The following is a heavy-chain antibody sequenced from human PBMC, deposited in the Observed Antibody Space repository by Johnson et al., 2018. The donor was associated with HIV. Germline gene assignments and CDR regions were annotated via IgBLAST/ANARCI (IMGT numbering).Heavy chain of an antibody. D-gene: IGHD3-22*01. CDR2: ISSSGGTL. CDR1: GFTFDDYG. CDR3: ARDSYYDSSGYYSPPHDAFDI. J-gene: IGHJ3*02. Sequence: QVQLVESGGGLVQPGRSLRLSCAASGFTFDDYGMSWVRQAPGKGLEWVSYISSSGGTLYYADSVKGRFTISRDNAKNSLYLQMNSLRAEDTAVYYCARDSYYDSSGYYSPPHDAFDIWGQGTMVTVSS. V-gene: IGHV3-11*04.